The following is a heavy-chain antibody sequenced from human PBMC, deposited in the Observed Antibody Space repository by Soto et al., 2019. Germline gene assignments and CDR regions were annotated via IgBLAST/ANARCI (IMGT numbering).Heavy chain of an antibody. CDR3: ARDLAGGQYYDYVWGSYPTHYGMDV. V-gene: IGHV1-3*01. J-gene: IGHJ6*02. CDR2: INAGNGNT. Sequence: QVQLVQSGAEVKKPGASVKVSCKASGYTFTSYAMHWVRQAPGQRLEWMGWINAGNGNTKYSQKFQGRVTITRDTPASTGSMELSSLRSEDTAVYYCARDLAGGQYYDYVWGSYPTHYGMDVWGQGTTVTVSS. D-gene: IGHD3-16*01. CDR1: GYTFTSYA.